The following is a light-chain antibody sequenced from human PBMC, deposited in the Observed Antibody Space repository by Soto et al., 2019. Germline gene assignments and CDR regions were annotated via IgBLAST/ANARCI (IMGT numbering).Light chain of an antibody. CDR1: SSDVGAFNY. J-gene: IGLJ2*01. V-gene: IGLV2-14*01. Sequence: QSALTQPPSASGSPGQSITISCTGTSSDVGAFNYVSWYQQYPGKVPKLMIYDVNQRPSGVPDRFSGSKSGNTASLTVSGLQAEDEGDYYCTSYTGSSTHVFGGGTKLTVL. CDR2: DVN. CDR3: TSYTGSSTHV.